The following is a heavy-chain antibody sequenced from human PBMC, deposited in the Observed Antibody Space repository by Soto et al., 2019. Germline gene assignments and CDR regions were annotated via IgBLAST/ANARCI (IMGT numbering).Heavy chain of an antibody. D-gene: IGHD2-21*02. J-gene: IGHJ5*02. V-gene: IGHV4-30-2*01. CDR2: IYHSGST. Sequence: QLQLQESGSGLVKPSQTLSLTCAVSGGSISSGGYSWSWIRQPPGKGLEWIGYIYHSGSTYYNPSLKSRVNRSVDRSKNQFSLKLSSVTAADTAVYYCARVHTASFWVTGFDPWGQGTLVTVSS. CDR1: GGSISSGGYS. CDR3: ARVHTASFWVTGFDP.